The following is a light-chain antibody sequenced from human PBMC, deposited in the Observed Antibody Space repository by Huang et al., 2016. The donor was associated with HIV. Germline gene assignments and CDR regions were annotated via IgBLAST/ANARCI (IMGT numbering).Light chain of an antibody. V-gene: IGKV3-15*01. J-gene: IGKJ2*01. CDR3: QQYDDWPPYT. Sequence: EIVMTQSPATLSVSPGERATLTCRASQSISRNLAWYQQKPGQAPRLLIYGASTRATGIPARFSGSGSGTEFTLTISSLQSEDFVVYYCQQYDDWPPYTFGQGTKLEIK. CDR2: GAS. CDR1: QSISRN.